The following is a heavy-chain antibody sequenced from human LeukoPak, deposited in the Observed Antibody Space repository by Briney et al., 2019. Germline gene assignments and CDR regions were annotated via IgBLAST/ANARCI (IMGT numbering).Heavy chain of an antibody. Sequence: PGGSLRLSCAASGFTFSDHYMDWVRQAPGKGLEWVGRTRNKANSYTTEYAASVKGRFTISRDNSKNTLYLQMNSLRAEDTAVYYCARDNNWNYDITNYYYYYGMDVWGQGTTVTVSS. CDR3: ARDNNWNYDITNYYYYYGMDV. CDR2: TRNKANSYTT. D-gene: IGHD1-7*01. V-gene: IGHV3-72*01. J-gene: IGHJ6*02. CDR1: GFTFSDHY.